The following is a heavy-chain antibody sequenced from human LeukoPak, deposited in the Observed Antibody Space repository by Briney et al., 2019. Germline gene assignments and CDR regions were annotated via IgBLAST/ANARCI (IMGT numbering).Heavy chain of an antibody. Sequence: GGSLRLSCAASGFTFSSNYMSWVRQAPGKGLEWVSVIYSGGSTYYADSVKGRFTISRGNSKNTLYLQMNSLRAEDAAVYYCARDSSSGWYDFDYWGQGTLVTVSS. J-gene: IGHJ4*02. CDR3: ARDSSSGWYDFDY. CDR2: IYSGGST. CDR1: GFTFSSNY. D-gene: IGHD6-19*01. V-gene: IGHV3-53*01.